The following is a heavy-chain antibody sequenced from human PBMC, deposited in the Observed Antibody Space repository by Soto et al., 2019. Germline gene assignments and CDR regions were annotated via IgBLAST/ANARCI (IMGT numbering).Heavy chain of an antibody. CDR2: MSGSGGST. CDR1: GFTFSSYA. CDR3: AKFYGDYSVFDY. V-gene: IGHV3-23*01. D-gene: IGHD4-17*01. J-gene: IGHJ4*02. Sequence: PGGSLRLSCAASGFTFSSYAMSWVRQAPGKGLEWVSAMSGSGGSTYYADSVKGRFTISRDNSKNTLYLQMNSLRAEDTAVYYCAKFYGDYSVFDYWGQGSLVTVSS.